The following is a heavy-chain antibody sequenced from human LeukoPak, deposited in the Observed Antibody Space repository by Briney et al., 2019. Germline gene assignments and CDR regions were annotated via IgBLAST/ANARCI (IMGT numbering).Heavy chain of an antibody. D-gene: IGHD2-21*02. CDR3: ARFVVVAAIRGYFQH. J-gene: IGHJ1*01. CDR1: GVSFSSYS. V-gene: IGHV4-59*01. CDR2: IYYRGST. Sequence: PSETLSLTCTVSGVSFSSYSRSWVRQPPGKGLEWIGYIYYRGSTNYNPSLKSRVTISVDTSKNQFSLKLSSVTAADTAVYYCARFVVVAAIRGYFQHWGQGTLVTVSS.